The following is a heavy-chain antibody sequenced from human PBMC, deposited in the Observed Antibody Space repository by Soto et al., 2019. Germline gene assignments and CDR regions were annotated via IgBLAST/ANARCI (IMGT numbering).Heavy chain of an antibody. J-gene: IGHJ4*02. CDR2: INHSGST. Sequence: PSETLSLTCAVYGGSFSGYYWSRIRQPPGKGLEWIGEINHSGSTNYNPSLKSRVTISVDTSKNQFSLKLSSVTAADTAVYYCARVLRPVVPAAHCFDYWGQGTLVTVSS. D-gene: IGHD2-2*01. V-gene: IGHV4-34*01. CDR3: ARVLRPVVPAAHCFDY. CDR1: GGSFSGYY.